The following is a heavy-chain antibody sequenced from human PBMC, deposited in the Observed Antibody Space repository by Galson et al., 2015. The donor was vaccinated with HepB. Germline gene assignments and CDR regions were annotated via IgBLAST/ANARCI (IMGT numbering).Heavy chain of an antibody. V-gene: IGHV3-7*03. J-gene: IGHJ4*02. D-gene: IGHD2/OR15-2a*01. CDR1: GLTFSSSW. CDR2: IKEDGSEK. Sequence: SLRLSCAASGLTFSSSWMSWVRQAPGKGLEWVGNIKEDGSEKYYVDSLKGRFTISRDNAKNSLYLQMNSLRAEDTAVYYCVRDRGYFVMDYWGQGTLITVSS. CDR3: VRDRGYFVMDY.